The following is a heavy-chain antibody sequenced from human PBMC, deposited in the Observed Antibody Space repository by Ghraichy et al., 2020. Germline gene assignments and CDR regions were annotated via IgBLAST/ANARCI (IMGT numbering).Heavy chain of an antibody. Sequence: GGSLRLSCAASGFMSWVRQAPGKGLEWVSGISGSGISTYYADSVKGRFTISRDNSKNTLYLQMNSLRAEDTAIYYCATSTGFSSSWNLPYYFDNWGQGTLVTVSS. CDR3: ATSTGFSSSWNLPYYFDN. CDR2: ISGSGIST. V-gene: IGHV3-23*01. J-gene: IGHJ4*02. CDR1: GF. D-gene: IGHD6-13*01.